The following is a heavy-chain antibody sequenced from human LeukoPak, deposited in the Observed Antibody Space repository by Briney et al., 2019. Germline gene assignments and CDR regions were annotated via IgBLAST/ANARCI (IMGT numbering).Heavy chain of an antibody. CDR1: GYTFTSYD. J-gene: IGHJ6*03. Sequence: ASVKVSCKASGYTFTSYDINWVRQATGQGLEWMGWMNPNSGNTGYAQKFQGRVTMTRNTSISTAYMELSSLRSEDTAVYYCARTESIYYYYYMDVWGKGTTVTVSS. D-gene: IGHD2/OR15-2a*01. CDR3: ARTESIYYYYYMDV. CDR2: MNPNSGNT. V-gene: IGHV1-8*01.